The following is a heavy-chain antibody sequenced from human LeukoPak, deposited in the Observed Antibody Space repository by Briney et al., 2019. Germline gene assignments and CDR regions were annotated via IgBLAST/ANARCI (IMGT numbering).Heavy chain of an antibody. V-gene: IGHV1-69*13. J-gene: IGHJ4*02. D-gene: IGHD6-19*01. Sequence: ASVTVSCKASGGTFSSYAISWVRQAPGQGLEWMGGIIPIFGTANYAQKFQGRVTITADESTSTAYMELSSLRSEDTAVYYCARKKYSSGWYLSPLDYWGQGTLVTVSS. CDR2: IIPIFGTA. CDR1: GGTFSSYA. CDR3: ARKKYSSGWYLSPLDY.